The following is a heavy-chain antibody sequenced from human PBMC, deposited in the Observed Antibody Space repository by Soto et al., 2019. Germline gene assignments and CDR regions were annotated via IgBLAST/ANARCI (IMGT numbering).Heavy chain of an antibody. CDR3: AKGLSGSNYYYYGMDV. CDR1: GFTFSSFA. CDR2: SSASGGST. D-gene: IGHD1-26*01. Sequence: EVQLLESGGGLVQPGGSLRLSCAASGFTFSSFAMTWVCQAPGKGLEWVSASSASGGSTYYADSVKGRFTVSRDNSKNTLYLQMSSLRAEDTAVYYCAKGLSGSNYYYYGMDVWGQGTTVTVSS. J-gene: IGHJ6*02. V-gene: IGHV3-23*01.